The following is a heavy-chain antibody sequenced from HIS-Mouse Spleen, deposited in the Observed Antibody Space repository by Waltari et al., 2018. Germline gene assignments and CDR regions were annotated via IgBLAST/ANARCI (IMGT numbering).Heavy chain of an antibody. CDR3: AREIPYSSSWYDWYFDL. CDR1: GASISSSRSY. D-gene: IGHD6-13*01. Sequence: QLQLQESGPGLVKPSETLSLTCTVPGASISSSRSYWGWIRQPPGKGLEWIGSIYYSGSTYYNPSLKSRVTISVDTSKNQFSLKLSSVTAADTAVYYCAREIPYSSSWYDWYFDLWGRGTLVTVSS. CDR2: IYYSGST. J-gene: IGHJ2*01. V-gene: IGHV4-39*07.